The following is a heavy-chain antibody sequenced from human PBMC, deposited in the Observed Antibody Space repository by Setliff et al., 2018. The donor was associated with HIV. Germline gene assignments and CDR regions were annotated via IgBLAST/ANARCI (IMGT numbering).Heavy chain of an antibody. V-gene: IGHV1-2*02. D-gene: IGHD6-13*01. CDR1: GYTFSGYY. CDR3: AREKRSSTWLYSSRGTVDY. J-gene: IGHJ4*02. Sequence: GASVKVSCKASGYTFSGYYMHWVRQAPGQGLEWMGWINPNNGGTNYAQKFQGRVTMTGDTSISTVYMELSSLRSDDTAVYYCAREKRSSTWLYSSRGTVDYWGLGTLVTVSS. CDR2: INPNNGGT.